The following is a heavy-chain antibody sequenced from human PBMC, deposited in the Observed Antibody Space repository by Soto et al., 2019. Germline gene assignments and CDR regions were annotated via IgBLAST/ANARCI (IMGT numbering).Heavy chain of an antibody. Sequence: PSETQSLTCTVSGGSVSNSNYYWGCIRQSPGKGLEWIGSVYYRGRSYSKSSVKSRVTISVDTSKNQFSLDLNSVTASDTAVYYCVSQRTSVLTQAYFDYWGPGALVTVSS. V-gene: IGHV4-39*01. CDR3: VSQRTSVLTQAYFDY. D-gene: IGHD2-8*01. CDR1: GGSVSNSNYY. J-gene: IGHJ4*02. CDR2: VYYRGRS.